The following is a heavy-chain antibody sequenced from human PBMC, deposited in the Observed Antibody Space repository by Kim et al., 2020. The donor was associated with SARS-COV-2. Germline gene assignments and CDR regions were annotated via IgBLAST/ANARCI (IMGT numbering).Heavy chain of an antibody. Sequence: GGSLRLSCAVSGFTFSTYSMRWVRQAPGKGLVWVSGIYGCGVLTSYADSVKGRFTISRDNSKDTLYLQMNSLRAEDAAVYYCARYMRDRRYNSTTSCYYLDCWG. CDR1: GFTFSTYS. CDR3: ARYMRDRRYNSTTSCYYLDC. J-gene: IGHJ6*01. V-gene: IGHV3-23*01. D-gene: IGHD2-2*01. CDR2: IYGCGVLT.